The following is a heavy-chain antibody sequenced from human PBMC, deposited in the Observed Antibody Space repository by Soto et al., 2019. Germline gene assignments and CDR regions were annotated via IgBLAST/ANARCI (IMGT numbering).Heavy chain of an antibody. J-gene: IGHJ4*02. CDR1: GFTFSSHT. CDR2: ISATGSDI. V-gene: IGHV3-21*01. D-gene: IGHD3-16*01. Sequence: DLVESGGGLAKPGGALRLSCTDSGFTFSSHTMNWVRQAPGKGLEWVSSISATGSDIYYGDSVMGRFTISRDNAKNSLYLQLNNLRVMDTAVYYCARGYDVVRVPVAIRVGYFDHWGQGTVVTVSS. CDR3: ARGYDVVRVPVAIRVGYFDH.